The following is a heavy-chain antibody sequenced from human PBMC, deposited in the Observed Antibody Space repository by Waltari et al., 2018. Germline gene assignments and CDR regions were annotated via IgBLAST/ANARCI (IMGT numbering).Heavy chain of an antibody. Sequence: QVQLVQSGAEVKKPGASVKVSCKASGYAFTSYEINWVRQATGQGLEWMGWMNPNSGHTGYAQKFQGRVTMTRNTSISTAYMELSSLRSEDTAVYYCATVGDCSSTSCYGWFDPWGQGTLVTVSS. CDR2: MNPNSGHT. V-gene: IGHV1-8*01. J-gene: IGHJ5*02. D-gene: IGHD2-2*01. CDR3: ATVGDCSSTSCYGWFDP. CDR1: GYAFTSYE.